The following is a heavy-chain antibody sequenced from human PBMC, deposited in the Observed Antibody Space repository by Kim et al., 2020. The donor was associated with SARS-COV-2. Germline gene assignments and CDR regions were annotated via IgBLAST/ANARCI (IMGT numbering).Heavy chain of an antibody. CDR2: ISSSSSYI. CDR3: APPPSMTPVFYFYS. J-gene: IGHJ4*01. V-gene: IGHV3-21*01. Sequence: GGSLRLSCAASGFSFSSYTMNWVRQAPGKGLEWVSSISSSSSYIYYADSVKGRFTISRDNAKNSLFLQMNSLRAEDTAVYYCAPPPSMTPVFYFYSWGQ. CDR1: GFSFSSYT. D-gene: IGHD4-4*01.